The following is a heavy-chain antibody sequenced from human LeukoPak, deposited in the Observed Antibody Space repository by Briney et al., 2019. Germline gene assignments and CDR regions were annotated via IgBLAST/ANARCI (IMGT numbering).Heavy chain of an antibody. V-gene: IGHV4-39*07. CDR3: ARGVSEAKQWLVDDYYYYMDV. D-gene: IGHD6-19*01. CDR1: GGSMTSSGYY. Sequence: PSETLSLTCTVSGGSMTSSGYYWGWIRQSPGEGLEWIGNIYYSGITYYNPSLKSRVTISVDTSKNQFSLNLISVTAADTAVYYCARGVSEAKQWLVDDYYYYMDVWGKGTTVTVSS. J-gene: IGHJ6*03. CDR2: IYYSGIT.